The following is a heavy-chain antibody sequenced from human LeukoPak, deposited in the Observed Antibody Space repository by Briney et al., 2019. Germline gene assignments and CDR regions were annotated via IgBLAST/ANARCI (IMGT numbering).Heavy chain of an antibody. D-gene: IGHD3-10*01. J-gene: IGHJ4*02. V-gene: IGHV3-9*01. CDR1: GFTLEEYA. CDR3: AKDKGRKIRGVYS. Sequence: TGGSLRLSCVASGFTLEEYAMHWVRRAPGQGLEWVSGISWNSGSIGYVDSVKGRFTISRDNAKNSLYLQMDSVKVEDTAFYYCAKDKGRKIRGVYSWGQGTQVIVSS. CDR2: ISWNSGSI.